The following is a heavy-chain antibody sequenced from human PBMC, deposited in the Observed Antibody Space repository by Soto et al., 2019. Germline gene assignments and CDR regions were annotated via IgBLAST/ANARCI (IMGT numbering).Heavy chain of an antibody. V-gene: IGHV1-8*01. CDR1: GYTFTSYY. CDR3: ARRAETNGWNGFGADKYYFDF. J-gene: IGHJ4*02. Sequence: ASVKVSCKASGYTFTSYYIYWVREATGQGLECMGWMNPNTGNSGYAQKFQGRVTMTSDTSISTAHMELSSLRSEDTAVYYCARRAETNGWNGFGADKYYFDFWGQGTLVTVSS. D-gene: IGHD1-1*01. CDR2: MNPNTGNS.